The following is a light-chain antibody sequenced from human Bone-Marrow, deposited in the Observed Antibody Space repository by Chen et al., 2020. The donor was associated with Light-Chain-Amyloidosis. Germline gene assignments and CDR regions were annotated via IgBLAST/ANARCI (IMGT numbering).Light chain of an antibody. Sequence: SYELIQPPSVSGSPGQTARITCAGDDLPTKYAYWYQQKPGQAPVLVIHRDTERPSGISERFSGSSSGTTATLTISGVQAEDEADYHCQSADSSGTYEVIFGGGTKLTVL. CDR3: QSADSSGTYEVI. J-gene: IGLJ2*01. CDR2: RDT. CDR1: DLPTKY. V-gene: IGLV3-25*03.